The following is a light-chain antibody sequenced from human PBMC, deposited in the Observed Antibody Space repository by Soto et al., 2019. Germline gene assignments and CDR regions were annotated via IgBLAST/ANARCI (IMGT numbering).Light chain of an antibody. J-gene: IGLJ2*01. CDR2: GNS. CDR3: QSYDSSLSGSV. CDR1: SSNIGAGYD. V-gene: IGLV1-40*01. Sequence: QSVLTQPPSVSGAPGQRVTISCTGSSSNIGAGYDVHWYQQLPGTAPKLLIYGNSNRPSGVPDRFSCSKSGTAASLAITGLQAEDKAEYYCQSYDSSLSGSVFGGGTKLTVL.